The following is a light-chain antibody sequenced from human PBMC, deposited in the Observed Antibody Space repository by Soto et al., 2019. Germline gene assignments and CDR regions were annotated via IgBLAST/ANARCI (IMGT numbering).Light chain of an antibody. CDR3: QQRSYWPPIP. Sequence: EIVLTQSPATLSLSPGERATLSCRASQSVSSYLAWYQQKPGQAPRLLIYDASNRATGIPARFSGSGSGTDFTLTISSLEPEYFAVYYCQQRSYWPPIPVGQGTRLEIK. CDR2: DAS. V-gene: IGKV3-11*01. CDR1: QSVSSY. J-gene: IGKJ5*01.